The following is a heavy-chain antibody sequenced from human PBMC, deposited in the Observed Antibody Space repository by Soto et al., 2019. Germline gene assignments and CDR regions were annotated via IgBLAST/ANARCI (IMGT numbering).Heavy chain of an antibody. Sequence: SETLSLTCSVSGGSISSGGYYWSWIRQHPGKGLEWIGYIYYSGSTYYNPSLKSRVTISVDTSKNQFSLKLSSVTAADTAVYYCASLLYYYDSSGTYYYGMDVWGQGTTVTVSS. CDR2: IYYSGST. D-gene: IGHD3-22*01. J-gene: IGHJ6*02. CDR3: ASLLYYYDSSGTYYYGMDV. CDR1: GGSISSGGYY. V-gene: IGHV4-31*03.